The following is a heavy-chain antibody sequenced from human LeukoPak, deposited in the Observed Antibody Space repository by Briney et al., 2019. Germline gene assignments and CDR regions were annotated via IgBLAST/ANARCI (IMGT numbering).Heavy chain of an antibody. D-gene: IGHD3-10*01. Sequence: PSETLSLTCTVSAYSISSGYYWGWIRQPPGKGLEWIGSIYHSGSTYYNSSLQSRVTISVDTSKNQFSLKLSSVTAADTAVYYCARSPVFTMVRGATYYFDYWGQGTLVTVSS. CDR2: IYHSGST. V-gene: IGHV4-38-2*02. CDR3: ARSPVFTMVRGATYYFDY. CDR1: AYSISSGYY. J-gene: IGHJ4*02.